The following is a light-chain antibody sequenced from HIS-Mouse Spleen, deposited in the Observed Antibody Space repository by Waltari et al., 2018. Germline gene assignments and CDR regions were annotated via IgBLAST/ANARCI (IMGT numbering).Light chain of an antibody. J-gene: IGKJ2*01. Sequence: DIQMTQSPSTLSASVGDRVTITCRASQSISSWLAWYQQKPGKAPKLLIYKASSFESGVPSRFSGSGSGTEFPLTISSLQPDDFATYYCQQYNSYSGTFGQGTKLEIK. CDR2: KAS. CDR1: QSISSW. V-gene: IGKV1-5*03. CDR3: QQYNSYSGT.